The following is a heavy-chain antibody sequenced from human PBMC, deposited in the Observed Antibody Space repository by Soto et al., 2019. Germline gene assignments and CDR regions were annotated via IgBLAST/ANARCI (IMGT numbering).Heavy chain of an antibody. CDR1: GGTFSSYA. Sequence: QVQLVQSGAEVKKPGSSVKVSCKASGGTFSSYAISWVRQAPVQGLECMGGIIPIFGTANYAQKFQGRVTITAAESTSTAYMELSSLRSEETAVYYCASMAGEWDVVRDWGQGTLVTVSS. CDR3: ASMAGEWDVVRD. V-gene: IGHV1-69*01. D-gene: IGHD3-16*01. J-gene: IGHJ4*02. CDR2: IIPIFGTA.